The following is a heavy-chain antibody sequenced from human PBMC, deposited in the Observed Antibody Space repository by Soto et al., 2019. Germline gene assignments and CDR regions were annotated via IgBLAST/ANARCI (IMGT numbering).Heavy chain of an antibody. CDR2: ISSSSSTF. CDR1: GSTLISYR. J-gene: IGHJ4*02. D-gene: IGHD4-4*01. Sequence: EVQLVESGGGLVQPGGPMNPSFPAPGSTLISYRWNWFRQAPGKGQGWVSYISSSSSTFYYADPVKGRFTISRDNAKNALYRQMNSLRDEETAVYYCATDGTVTTPGVLDYWGQGTLVTVSS. V-gene: IGHV3-48*02. CDR3: ATDGTVTTPGVLDY.